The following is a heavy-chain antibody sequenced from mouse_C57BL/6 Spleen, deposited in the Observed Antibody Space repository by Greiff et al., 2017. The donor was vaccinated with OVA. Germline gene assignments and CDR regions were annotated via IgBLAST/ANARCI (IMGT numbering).Heavy chain of an antibody. Sequence: QVQLKQPGAELVMPGASVKLSCKASGYTFTSYWMHWVKQRPGQGLEWIGEIDPSDSYTNYNQKFKGKSTLTVDKSSSTAYMQLSSLTSEDSAVYYCARSGYYYGSRENYFDYWGQGTTLTVSS. CDR1: GYTFTSYW. J-gene: IGHJ2*01. D-gene: IGHD1-1*01. CDR3: ARSGYYYGSRENYFDY. CDR2: IDPSDSYT. V-gene: IGHV1-69*01.